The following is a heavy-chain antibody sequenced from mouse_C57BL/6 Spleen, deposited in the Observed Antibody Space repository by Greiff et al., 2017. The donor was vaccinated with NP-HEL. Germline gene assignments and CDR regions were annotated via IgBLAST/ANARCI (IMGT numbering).Heavy chain of an antibody. CDR3: ACSSGFAY. V-gene: IGHV1-61*01. D-gene: IGHD3-2*02. CDR1: GYTFTSYW. J-gene: IGHJ3*01. Sequence: VQLQQPGAELVRPGSSVKLSCKASGYTFTSYWMDWVKQRPGQGLEWIGNIYPSDSETHYNQKFKDKATLTVDKSSSTAYMQLSSLTSEDSAVYYCACSSGFAYWGQGTLVTVSA. CDR2: IYPSDSET.